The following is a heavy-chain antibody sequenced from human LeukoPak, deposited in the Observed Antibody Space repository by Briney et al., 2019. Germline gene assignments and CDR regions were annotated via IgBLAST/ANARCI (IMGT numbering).Heavy chain of an antibody. CDR1: GGTFSSYA. J-gene: IGHJ6*03. D-gene: IGHD3-3*01. Sequence: SVKVSCKASGGTFSSYAISWVRQAPGQRLEWVGGIIPIFGTANYAQKFQGRVTITWNTSISTADLELSSLRSEDTAVYYCARGSPYDFWSGYYYYYYMDVWGKGTTVTVSS. CDR3: ARGSPYDFWSGYYYYYYMDV. CDR2: IIPIFGTA. V-gene: IGHV1-69*06.